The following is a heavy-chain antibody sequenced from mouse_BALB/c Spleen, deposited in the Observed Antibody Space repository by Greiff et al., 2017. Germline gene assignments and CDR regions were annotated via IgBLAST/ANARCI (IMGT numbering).Heavy chain of an antibody. CDR2: IYPGNVNT. CDR3: ARRGYYGSSYDYFDY. V-gene: IGHV1S56*01. J-gene: IGHJ2*01. Sequence: VQLQQSGPELVKPGASVRISCKASGYTFTSYYIHWVKQRPGQGLEWIGWIYPGNVNTKYNEKFKGKATLTADKSSSTAYMQLSSLTSEDSAVYFGARRGYYGSSYDYFDYWGQGTTLTVSS. D-gene: IGHD1-1*01. CDR1: GYTFTSYY.